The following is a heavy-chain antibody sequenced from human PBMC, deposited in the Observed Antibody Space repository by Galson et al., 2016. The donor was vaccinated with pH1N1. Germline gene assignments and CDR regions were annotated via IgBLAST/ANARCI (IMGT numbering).Heavy chain of an antibody. Sequence: SLRLSCAASGFTFSSYWMSWVRQAPGKGLEWVANIKQDGSETYYVDSVKGRFTISRDNAKSSLYLQMPSLRPEDAAVYYCASQGASFDTYDYPFGMAVWGQGTTVSVSS. V-gene: IGHV3-7*01. CDR1: GFTFSSYW. J-gene: IGHJ6*02. D-gene: IGHD3-9*01. CDR2: IKQDGSET. CDR3: ASQGASFDTYDYPFGMAV.